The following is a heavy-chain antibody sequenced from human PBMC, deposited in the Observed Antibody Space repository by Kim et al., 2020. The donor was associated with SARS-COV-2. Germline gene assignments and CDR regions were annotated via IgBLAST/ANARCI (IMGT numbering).Heavy chain of an antibody. CDR3: ARDTGVVGSFYFDY. J-gene: IGHJ4*02. Sequence: NPSLKSRVTISMDKSKSQFSLELSSVTAADTAVYYCARDTGVVGSFYFDYWGQGTLVTVSS. D-gene: IGHD2-15*01. V-gene: IGHV4-4*02.